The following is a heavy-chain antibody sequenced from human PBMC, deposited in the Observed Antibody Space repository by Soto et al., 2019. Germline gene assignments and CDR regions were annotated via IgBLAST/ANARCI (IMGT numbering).Heavy chain of an antibody. J-gene: IGHJ4*02. CDR3: ARVLTPQWVQDY. CDR2: ISSTSYYI. CDR1: GFTFSSYS. V-gene: IGHV3-21*01. D-gene: IGHD1-26*01. Sequence: GGSLRLSCTASGFTFSSYSVNWVRQAPGKGLEWVSSISSTSYYIYYADSVKGRFTISRDNAKNSLYLQMNSLRAEDTAVYYCARVLTPQWVQDYWGQGTLVTVSS.